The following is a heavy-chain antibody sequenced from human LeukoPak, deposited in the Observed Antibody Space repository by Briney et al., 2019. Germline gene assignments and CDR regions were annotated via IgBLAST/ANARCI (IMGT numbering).Heavy chain of an antibody. CDR3: ARRYGDSTSPRGMDV. J-gene: IGHJ6*04. CDR2: ISSSSSYI. D-gene: IGHD4-17*01. Sequence: GGSLRLSCAASGFTFSSYSMNWVRQAPGKGLEWVSSISSSSSYIYYADSVKGRFTISRDNAKNSLYLQMNGLRAEDTAVYYCARRYGDSTSPRGMDVWGKGTTVTVSS. V-gene: IGHV3-21*01. CDR1: GFTFSSYS.